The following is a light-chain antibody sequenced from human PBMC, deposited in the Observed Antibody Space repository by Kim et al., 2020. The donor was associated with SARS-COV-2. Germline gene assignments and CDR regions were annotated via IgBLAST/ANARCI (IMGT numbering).Light chain of an antibody. Sequence: QSALTQPASVSGSPGQSITISCTGTTIDVGRSNYVSWYHQHPGKAPKLMIYDVNNRPSGVSYRFSASKSGNTASLTISGLQSEDEADYYCSSYTSSDTWVCGGGTQLTV. CDR1: TIDVGRSNY. V-gene: IGLV2-14*03. CDR2: DVN. J-gene: IGLJ3*02. CDR3: SSYTSSDTWV.